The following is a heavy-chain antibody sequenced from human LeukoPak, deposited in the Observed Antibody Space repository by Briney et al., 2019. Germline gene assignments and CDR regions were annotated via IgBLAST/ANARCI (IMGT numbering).Heavy chain of an antibody. CDR2: ISSSSSYI. CDR1: GFTFSTYT. CDR3: ARNTYYSNTAFDY. V-gene: IGHV3-21*01. D-gene: IGHD3-10*01. J-gene: IGHJ4*02. Sequence: GGSLRLSCAASGFTFSTYTMNWVRQAPGKGLEWVSYISSSSSYIYYADSVRGRFTISRDNAKNSLYLQMNSLRAEDTAVYYRARNTYYSNTAFDYWGQGTLVTVSS.